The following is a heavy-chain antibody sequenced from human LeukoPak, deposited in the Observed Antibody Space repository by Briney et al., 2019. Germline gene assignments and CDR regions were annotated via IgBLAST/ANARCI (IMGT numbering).Heavy chain of an antibody. Sequence: GGSLRLSCAASGFTFSNYWMSWVRQAPGKGLEWVANIKQDGSEKHYVDSVKGRFTISRDNAKNSLYLQMNSLRAEDTAVYYCAREDRPTDDAFDIWGQGTMVTVSS. D-gene: IGHD4-17*01. J-gene: IGHJ3*02. V-gene: IGHV3-7*01. CDR1: GFTFSNYW. CDR2: IKQDGSEK. CDR3: AREDRPTDDAFDI.